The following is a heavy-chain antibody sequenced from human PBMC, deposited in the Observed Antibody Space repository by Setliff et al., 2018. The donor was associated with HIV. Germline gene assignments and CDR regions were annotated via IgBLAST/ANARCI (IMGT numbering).Heavy chain of an antibody. V-gene: IGHV3-21*01. CDR2: ISSSSSYI. J-gene: IGHJ4*02. Sequence: GESLRLSCAASGFTFSSYNMNWVRQAPGKGLEWVSSISSSSSYIYYADSVKGRFTISRDNAKNSLYLQMNSLRAEDTAVYYCARAYDDYDSDLDYWGQGTQVTVSS. CDR3: ARAYDDYDSDLDY. CDR1: GFTFSSYN. D-gene: IGHD4-17*01.